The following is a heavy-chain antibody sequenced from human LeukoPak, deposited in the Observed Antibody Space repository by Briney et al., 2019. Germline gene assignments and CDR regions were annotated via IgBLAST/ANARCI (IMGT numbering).Heavy chain of an antibody. CDR3: AKDPTHYRVWDDYDSTVLSY. CDR2: IRYDGSNK. CDR1: GFTFSSYG. J-gene: IGHJ4*02. Sequence: GGTLRLSCAASGFTFSSYGMHWVRQAPGKGLEWVAFIRYDGSNKYYADSVKGRFTISRDNSKNTLYLQMNSLRAADTAVYYCAKDPTHYRVWDDYDSTVLSYWGQGTLVTVSS. V-gene: IGHV3-30*02. D-gene: IGHD3-22*01.